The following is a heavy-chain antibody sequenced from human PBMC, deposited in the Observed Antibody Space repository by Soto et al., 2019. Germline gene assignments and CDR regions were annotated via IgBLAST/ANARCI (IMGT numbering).Heavy chain of an antibody. CDR3: ARGRRTPLYYYDSSGYYPYYFDY. D-gene: IGHD3-22*01. CDR2: MNPNSGNT. J-gene: IGHJ4*02. CDR1: GYTFTSYD. V-gene: IGHV1-8*01. Sequence: ASVKVPCKASGYTFTSYDINWVRQATGQGLEWMGWMNPNSGNTGYAQKFQGRVTMTRNTSISTAYMELSSLRSEDTAVYYCARGRRTPLYYYDSSGYYPYYFDYWGQGTLVTVSS.